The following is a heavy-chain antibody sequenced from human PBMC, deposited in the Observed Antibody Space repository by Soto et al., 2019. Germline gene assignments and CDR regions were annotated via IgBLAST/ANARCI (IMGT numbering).Heavy chain of an antibody. V-gene: IGHV3-15*07. CDR3: TTGLNRYFDWLFYSYGMDV. D-gene: IGHD3-9*01. CDR2: IKSKTDGGTT. Sequence: GGSLRLSCAASGFTFSNAWMNWVRQAPGKGLEWVGRIKSKTDGGTTDYAAPVKGRFTISRDDSKNTLYLQMNSLKTEDTAVYYCTTGLNRYFDWLFYSYGMDVWGQGTTVTVSS. CDR1: GFTFSNAW. J-gene: IGHJ6*02.